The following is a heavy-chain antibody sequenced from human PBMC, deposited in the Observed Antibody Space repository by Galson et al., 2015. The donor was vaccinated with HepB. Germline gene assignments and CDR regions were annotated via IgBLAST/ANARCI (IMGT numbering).Heavy chain of an antibody. V-gene: IGHV3-23*01. D-gene: IGHD6-13*01. CDR2: LSGSGGTI. CDR3: AKDRPHSSTYYSGAFDI. CDR1: GFTFSSYA. J-gene: IGHJ3*02. Sequence: SLRLSCAASGFTFSSYAMSWVRQAPGTGLEWVSSLSGSGGTIYYADSVKGRFTISRDNSDNILYLQMSSLRADDTAVYYCAKDRPHSSTYYSGAFDIWGQGTMVTVSS.